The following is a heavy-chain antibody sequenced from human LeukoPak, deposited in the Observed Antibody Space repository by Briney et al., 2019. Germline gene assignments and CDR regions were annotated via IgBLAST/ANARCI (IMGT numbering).Heavy chain of an antibody. V-gene: IGHV1-18*01. CDR2: ISAYNGNT. J-gene: IGHJ4*02. Sequence: GASVKVSCKASGYTFTSYGISWVRQAPGQGLEWMGWISAYNGNTNYAQKLQGRVTMTTDTSTSTAYMELRSLRSDDTAVYYCARDFRTYYYDSSGYSLDYWGQGTLVTVSS. CDR1: GYTFTSYG. D-gene: IGHD3-22*01. CDR3: ARDFRTYYYDSSGYSLDY.